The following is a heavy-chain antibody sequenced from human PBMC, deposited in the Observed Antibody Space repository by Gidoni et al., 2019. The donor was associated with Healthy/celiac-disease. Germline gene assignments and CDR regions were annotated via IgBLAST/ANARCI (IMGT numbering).Heavy chain of an antibody. CDR1: GYAFTGYY. CDR3: ARERIKGAAVAGLGWFDP. Sequence: QVQLGQSGAEEKKPGASVKDSCTASGYAFTGYYLHWVRQAPGQGLEWMGWSNPNSGGTTYAQKFQGRVTMTRDTSISTAYMELNRLRSDDTAVDYCARERIKGAAVAGLGWFDPWGQGTLVTVSS. D-gene: IGHD6-19*01. CDR2: SNPNSGGT. J-gene: IGHJ5*02. V-gene: IGHV1-2*02.